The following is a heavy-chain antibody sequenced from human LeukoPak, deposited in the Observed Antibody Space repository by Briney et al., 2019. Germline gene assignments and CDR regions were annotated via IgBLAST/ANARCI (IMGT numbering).Heavy chain of an antibody. CDR2: INHSGST. CDR3: ARVSSRQLPPYYYYYGMDV. J-gene: IGHJ6*02. D-gene: IGHD2-2*01. V-gene: IGHV4-34*01. Sequence: SESLSLTCAVYGGSFSGYYWSWIRQPPGKGLEWIGEINHSGSTNYNPSLKSRVTISVDTSKNQFSLKLSSVTAADTAVYYCARVSSRQLPPYYYYYGMDVWGQGTTVTVSS. CDR1: GGSFSGYY.